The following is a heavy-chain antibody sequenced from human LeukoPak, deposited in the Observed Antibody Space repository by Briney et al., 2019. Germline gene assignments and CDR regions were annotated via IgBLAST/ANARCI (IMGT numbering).Heavy chain of an antibody. CDR1: GFTFSTYD. CDR2: ISGSGGST. CDR3: ARYRGSGSYSFFSFDY. V-gene: IGHV3-23*01. D-gene: IGHD1-26*01. Sequence: GGTLRLSCAASGFTFSTYDMSWVRQAPGKGLEWVSAISGSGGSTFYADSVKGRFTISRDNAKNSLYLQMNSLRAEDTAVYYCARYRGSGSYSFFSFDYWGQGTLVTVSS. J-gene: IGHJ4*02.